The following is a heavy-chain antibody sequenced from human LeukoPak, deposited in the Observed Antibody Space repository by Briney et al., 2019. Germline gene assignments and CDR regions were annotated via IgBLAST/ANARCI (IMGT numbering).Heavy chain of an antibody. CDR2: INAGNGNT. CDR3: ARVSIAARSFDY. V-gene: IGHV1-3*01. Sequence: ASVKVSCKASGYTFTSYATHWVRQAPGQRLEWMGWINAGNGNTKYSQKFQGRVTITRDTSASTAYMELSSLRSEDTAVYYCARVSIAARSFDYWGQGTLVTVSS. CDR1: GYTFTSYA. D-gene: IGHD6-6*01. J-gene: IGHJ4*02.